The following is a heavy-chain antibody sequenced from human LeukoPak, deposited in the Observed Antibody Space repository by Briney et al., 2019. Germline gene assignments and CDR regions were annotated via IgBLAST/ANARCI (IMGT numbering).Heavy chain of an antibody. D-gene: IGHD3-3*01. CDR2: INPNSGVT. CDR1: GYTFIGYY. CDR3: ARVDDFWSGYLDY. Sequence: ASVKVSCKASGYTFIGYYMHWVRQAPGQGLEWMGWINPNSGVTDYIQKFQGRVTMTRDTSISTAYMELSRLRSDDTAVYYCARVDDFWSGYLDYWGQGTLVTVSS. V-gene: IGHV1-2*02. J-gene: IGHJ4*02.